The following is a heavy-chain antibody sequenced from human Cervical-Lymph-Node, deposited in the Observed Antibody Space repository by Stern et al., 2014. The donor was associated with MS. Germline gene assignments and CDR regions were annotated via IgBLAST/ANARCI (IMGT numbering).Heavy chain of an antibody. CDR2: VYYSGNT. J-gene: IGHJ4*02. Sequence: VQLVESGPGLVKPSDTLSLTCSVSGDSLSSSTFYWGWIRQPPGKGPEWIGSVYYSGNTYYHPSLKSPVTISVDTSKNQFSLGLTSVTAADTAVYYCARHQLGYGYAYLRYWGQGTLVTVSS. D-gene: IGHD5-18*01. V-gene: IGHV4-39*01. CDR3: ARHQLGYGYAYLRY. CDR1: GDSLSSSTFY.